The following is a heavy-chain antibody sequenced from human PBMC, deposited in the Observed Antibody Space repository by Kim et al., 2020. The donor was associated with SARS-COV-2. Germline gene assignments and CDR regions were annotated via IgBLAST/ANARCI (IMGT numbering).Heavy chain of an antibody. Sequence: SGPTLVKPTQTLTLTCNFSGFSLHTSGEGVGWIRQTPGKALEWLAVIYWDDVRRYTPSLETRLTITKDAPTSQVILKLTNVGPVDTGTYFCAHFRNVFWNSYLPLPTYFFDSWGRGALVTVSS. V-gene: IGHV2-5*02. CDR1: GFSLHTSGEG. CDR3: AHFRNVFWNSYLPLPTYFFDS. J-gene: IGHJ4*02. CDR2: IYWDDVR. D-gene: IGHD3-3*01.